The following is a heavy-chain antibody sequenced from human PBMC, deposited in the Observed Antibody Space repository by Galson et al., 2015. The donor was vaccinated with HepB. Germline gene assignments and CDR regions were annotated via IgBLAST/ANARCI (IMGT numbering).Heavy chain of an antibody. J-gene: IGHJ4*02. Sequence: PALVKPTQTLTLTCTFSGFSLSTSGVGVGWIRQPPGKALEWPALIYWDDDKRYSPSLKSRLTITKDTSKNQVVLTMTNMDPVDTATYYCAHSQTSPNEYSSSSLDIWGQGTLVTVSS. D-gene: IGHD6-6*01. V-gene: IGHV2-5*02. CDR3: AHSQTSPNEYSSSSLDI. CDR1: GFSLSTSGVG. CDR2: IYWDDDK.